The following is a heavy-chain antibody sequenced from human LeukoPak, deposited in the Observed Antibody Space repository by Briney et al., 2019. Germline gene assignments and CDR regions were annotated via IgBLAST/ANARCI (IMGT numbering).Heavy chain of an antibody. D-gene: IGHD6-6*01. Sequence: ASVKVSCKASGYTFTGYYMHWVRQATGQGLEWMGWMNPNSGNTGYAQKFQGRVTITRNTSISTAYMELSSLRSEDTAVYYCARGGSWFDPWGQGTLVTVSS. CDR3: ARGGSWFDP. CDR2: MNPNSGNT. J-gene: IGHJ5*02. V-gene: IGHV1-8*03. CDR1: GYTFTGYY.